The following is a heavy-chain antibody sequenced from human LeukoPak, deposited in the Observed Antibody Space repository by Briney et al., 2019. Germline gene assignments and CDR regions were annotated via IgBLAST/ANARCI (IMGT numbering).Heavy chain of an antibody. J-gene: IGHJ4*02. Sequence: PGGSLRLSCAASGFTVSSNYMGWVRQAPGKGLEWVSVIYSGGSTYYADSVKGRFTISRDNSKNTLYLQMNSLRAEDTAVYYCARVSAAREYYFDYWGQGTLVTVSS. CDR2: IYSGGST. V-gene: IGHV3-53*01. D-gene: IGHD6-6*01. CDR1: GFTVSSNY. CDR3: ARVSAAREYYFDY.